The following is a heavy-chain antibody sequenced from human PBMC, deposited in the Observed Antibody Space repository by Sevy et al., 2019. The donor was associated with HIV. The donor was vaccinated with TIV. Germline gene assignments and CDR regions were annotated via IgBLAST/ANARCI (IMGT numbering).Heavy chain of an antibody. V-gene: IGHV3-23*01. Sequence: GGSLRLSCAASGFPFSNFAMSWVRQAPGKGLEWVSTLIGGGSRTYYADSVTGRFIISRDNSRNTLYLQMNSLGAETPAIYYCAKRRVQSGLSGGGANYGMDVCGRGTTVTVSS. J-gene: IGHJ6*02. CDR3: AKRRVQSGLSGGGANYGMDV. CDR2: LIGGGSRT. D-gene: IGHD2-8*02. CDR1: GFPFSNFA.